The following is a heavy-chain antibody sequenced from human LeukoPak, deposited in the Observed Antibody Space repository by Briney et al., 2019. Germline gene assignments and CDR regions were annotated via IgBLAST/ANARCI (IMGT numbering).Heavy chain of an antibody. Sequence: GASVKVSCKASGYTFLDYYMHWVRQAPGQGLEWMRWINPNSGGTNYAQKFQGRVTVTRDTSISTVYMDLSGLTSDDTAMYYCARWGAVAGTSYDYWGQGTLVTVSS. CDR2: INPNSGGT. D-gene: IGHD6-19*01. CDR3: ARWGAVAGTSYDY. J-gene: IGHJ4*02. V-gene: IGHV1-2*02. CDR1: GYTFLDYY.